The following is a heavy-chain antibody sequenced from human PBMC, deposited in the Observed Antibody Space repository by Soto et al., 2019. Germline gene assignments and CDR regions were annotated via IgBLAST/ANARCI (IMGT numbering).Heavy chain of an antibody. V-gene: IGHV1-46*01. J-gene: IGHJ6*03. CDR1: GYTFTTYY. CDR2: INPNGGST. CDR3: ARENGGMPTAHMDV. D-gene: IGHD3-16*01. Sequence: GTSVKLSCKASGYTFTTYYMHWVRQAPGQGLEWMGIINPNGGSTTYAQKFQGRVTMTRDTSTSTVYMELSSLRSEDTAVYYCARENGGMPTAHMDVWGKGTTVTVSS.